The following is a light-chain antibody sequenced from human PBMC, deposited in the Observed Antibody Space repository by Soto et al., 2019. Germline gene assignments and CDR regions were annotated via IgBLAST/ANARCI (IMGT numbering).Light chain of an antibody. V-gene: IGKV3-11*01. CDR3: QQRSNWPPGYT. Sequence: EIVLTQSPATLSLSPGERATLSGRASQNVSSYLAWYQQKPGQAPRLLIYDASNRATGIPARFSGSGSGTDFTLTISSLEPQDFAVYYCQQRSNWPPGYTFGQGTKLEIK. CDR2: DAS. J-gene: IGKJ2*01. CDR1: QNVSSY.